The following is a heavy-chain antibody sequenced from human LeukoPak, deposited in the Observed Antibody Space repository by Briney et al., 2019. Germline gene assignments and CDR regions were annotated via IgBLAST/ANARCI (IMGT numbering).Heavy chain of an antibody. J-gene: IGHJ3*02. V-gene: IGHV1-18*01. CDR1: GYTFTSYG. CDR3: ARTSHRGADAFDI. Sequence: ASVKVSCKASGYTFTSYGISWVRQAPGQGLEWMGWISGYNGNTNYAQKFQGRVTMTTDTSTSTVYMELRSLRSDDTAVYYCARTSHRGADAFDIWGQGTLVTVSS. D-gene: IGHD3-10*01. CDR2: ISGYNGNT.